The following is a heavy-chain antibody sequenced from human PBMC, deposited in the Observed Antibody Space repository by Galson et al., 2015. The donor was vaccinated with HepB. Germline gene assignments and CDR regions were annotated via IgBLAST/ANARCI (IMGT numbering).Heavy chain of an antibody. CDR2: ISYDGSNK. CDR3: AREGSSWFYYYYYYGMDV. D-gene: IGHD6-13*01. Sequence: SLRLSCAASGFTFSSYAMHWVRQAPGKGLEWVAVISYDGSNKYHADSVKGRFTISRDNSKNTLYLQMNSLRAEDTAVYYCAREGSSWFYYYYYYGMDVWGQGTTVTVSS. CDR1: GFTFSSYA. J-gene: IGHJ6*02. V-gene: IGHV3-30*04.